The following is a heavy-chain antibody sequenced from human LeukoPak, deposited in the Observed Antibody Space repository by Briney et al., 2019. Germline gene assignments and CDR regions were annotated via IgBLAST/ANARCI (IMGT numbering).Heavy chain of an antibody. D-gene: IGHD1-26*01. CDR1: GFTFDDYG. J-gene: IGHJ4*02. Sequence: GGSLRLSCAASGFTFDDYGMSWVRQAPGKGLEWVSGINWNGGSTGYADSVKGRFTISRDNAKNSLYLQMNSLRAEDTALYYCARALGGGSYKVPLGYWGQGTLVTVSS. CDR3: ARALGGGSYKVPLGY. V-gene: IGHV3-20*04. CDR2: INWNGGST.